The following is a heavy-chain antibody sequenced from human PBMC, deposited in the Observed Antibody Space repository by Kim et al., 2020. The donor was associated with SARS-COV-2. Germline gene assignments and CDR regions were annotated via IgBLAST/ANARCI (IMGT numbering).Heavy chain of an antibody. CDR2: INSDGSST. D-gene: IGHD2-2*01. Sequence: GGSLRLSCAASGFTFSSYWMHWVRQAPGKGLVWVSRINSDGSSTSYADSVKGRFTISRDNAKNTLYLQMNSLRAEDTAVYYCASTIIVVVPAASSGTDYWGQGTLVTVSS. CDR3: ASTIIVVVPAASSGTDY. V-gene: IGHV3-74*01. J-gene: IGHJ4*02. CDR1: GFTFSSYW.